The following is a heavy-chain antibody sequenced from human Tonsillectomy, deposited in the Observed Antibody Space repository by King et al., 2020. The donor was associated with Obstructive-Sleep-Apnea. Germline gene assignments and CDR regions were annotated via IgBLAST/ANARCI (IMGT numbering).Heavy chain of an antibody. Sequence: VQLVQSGAEVKKPGASVKVSCKASGYRFTSYGISWVRQAPGQGLEWMGWISTYSGKTNYAQILQGRVTMTTNASTSTAYMELRNLRPDDTAVYYCAKFYYDFWAGPGVDGMDVWCQGTTVTVSS. J-gene: IGHJ6*02. V-gene: IGHV1-18*04. D-gene: IGHD3-3*01. CDR2: ISTYSGKT. CDR1: GYRFTSYG. CDR3: AKFYYDFWAGPGVDGMDV.